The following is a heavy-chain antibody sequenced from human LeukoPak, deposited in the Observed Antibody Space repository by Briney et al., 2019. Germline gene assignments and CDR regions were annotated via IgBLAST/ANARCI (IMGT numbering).Heavy chain of an antibody. CDR3: AREKVGATSDYFDY. CDR2: ISLTGRT. J-gene: IGHJ4*02. V-gene: IGHV4-4*02. D-gene: IGHD1-26*01. CDR1: GGSISSTNW. Sequence: SETLSLTCGVSGGSISSTNWWSWVRQPPGQGLEWIGEISLTGRTNYNPSLNGRVTMSLDESSNQFSLKLSSVTAADAAVYYCAREKVGATSDYFDYWGQGTLVTVSS.